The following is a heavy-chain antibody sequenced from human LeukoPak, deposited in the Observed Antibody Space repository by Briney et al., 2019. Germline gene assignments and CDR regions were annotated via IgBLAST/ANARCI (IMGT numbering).Heavy chain of an antibody. V-gene: IGHV3-30*02. D-gene: IGHD3-10*01. J-gene: IGHJ3*02. Sequence: GGSLKLSCAASGFNIEGHNMHWVRQAPGKGLEWESFIQHDGGRKWYVDSVKGRFTISRDNSKNTLSLQMNDLRLEDTAVYYCAKDFGSGRYAFDIWGQGTIVTVSS. CDR1: GFNIEGHN. CDR2: IQHDGGRK. CDR3: AKDFGSGRYAFDI.